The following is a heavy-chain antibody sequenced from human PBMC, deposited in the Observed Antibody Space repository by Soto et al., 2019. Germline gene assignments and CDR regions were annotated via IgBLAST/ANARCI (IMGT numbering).Heavy chain of an antibody. V-gene: IGHV1-69*13. Sequence: CSVKVSCKGSGGTLSSYAISWVRQAPGQGLEWMGGIIPIFGTANYAQKFQGRVTIPADESTSTAYMELSSLRSEDTAVYYCARDREYISSWTGYFQHWGQGTLVTVS. D-gene: IGHD6-13*01. CDR1: GGTLSSYA. J-gene: IGHJ1*01. CDR3: ARDREYISSWTGYFQH. CDR2: IIPIFGTA.